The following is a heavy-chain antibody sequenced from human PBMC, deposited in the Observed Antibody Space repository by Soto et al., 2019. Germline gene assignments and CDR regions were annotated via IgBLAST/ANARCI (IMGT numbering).Heavy chain of an antibody. CDR3: ARGYCSGGSCYSPVDY. CDR2: IWYDGSNK. D-gene: IGHD2-15*01. V-gene: IGHV3-33*01. Sequence: GGSLRLSCAASGFTFSSYGMHWVRQAPGKGLEWVAVIWYDGSNKYYADSVKGRFTISRDNSKNTLYLQMNSLRAEDTAVYYCARGYCSGGSCYSPVDYWGQGTLVTVSS. J-gene: IGHJ4*02. CDR1: GFTFSSYG.